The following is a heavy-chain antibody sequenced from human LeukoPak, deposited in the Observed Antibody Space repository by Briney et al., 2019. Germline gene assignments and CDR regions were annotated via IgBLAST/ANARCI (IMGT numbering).Heavy chain of an antibody. CDR1: GFTFSNYA. V-gene: IGHV3-23*01. CDR2: ISDSGGAT. CDR3: AKGDCGIDCSVFDY. Sequence: GGSLRLSCAASGFTFSNYAMTWVRQVPGKGLQWVSLISDSGGATYYADSVRGRFTISRDNSKNTLYLQMNSMRADDTAMYYCAKGDCGIDCSVFDYWGRGTLVSVSS. J-gene: IGHJ4*02. D-gene: IGHD2-21*02.